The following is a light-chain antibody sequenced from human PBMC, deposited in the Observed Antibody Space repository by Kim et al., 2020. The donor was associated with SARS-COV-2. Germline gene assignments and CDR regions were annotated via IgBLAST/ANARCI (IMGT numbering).Light chain of an antibody. CDR2: GSS. J-gene: IGKJ2*01. CDR3: QQYGASSEYP. V-gene: IGKV3-20*01. Sequence: LSCCASQSLSTTSLAWYQQSPRQAPRLLIYGSSRRATAIPARFSGGGSGTDFSLTISRLEPEDFAVYYCQQYGASSEYPFGQGTKLEI. CDR1: QSLSTTS.